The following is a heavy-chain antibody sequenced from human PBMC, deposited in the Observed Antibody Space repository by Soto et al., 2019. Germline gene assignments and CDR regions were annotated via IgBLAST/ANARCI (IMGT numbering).Heavy chain of an antibody. CDR2: INAGNGNT. Sequence: GASLKVSCKASGYTFTSYAMHWVRQAPGQRLEWMGWINAGNGNTKYSQKFQGRVTITRDTSASTAYMELSSLRSEDTAVYYCARGSYQLLWSLGAFDIWGQGTMVTVSS. V-gene: IGHV1-3*01. J-gene: IGHJ3*02. D-gene: IGHD2-2*01. CDR1: GYTFTSYA. CDR3: ARGSYQLLWSLGAFDI.